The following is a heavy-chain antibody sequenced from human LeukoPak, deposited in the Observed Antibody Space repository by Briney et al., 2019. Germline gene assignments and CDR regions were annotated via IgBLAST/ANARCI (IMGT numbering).Heavy chain of an antibody. V-gene: IGHV3-30-3*01. CDR1: GFTFSRYA. Sequence: GRSLRLSCAASGFTFSRYAMHWVRQAPGKGLEWVAVISYDGSNKYYADSVKGRFTISRDSSKNTLYLQMNSLRAEDTAVYYCARSPPENSGYDSLDYWGQGTLVTVSS. D-gene: IGHD5-12*01. J-gene: IGHJ4*02. CDR2: ISYDGSNK. CDR3: ARSPPENSGYDSLDY.